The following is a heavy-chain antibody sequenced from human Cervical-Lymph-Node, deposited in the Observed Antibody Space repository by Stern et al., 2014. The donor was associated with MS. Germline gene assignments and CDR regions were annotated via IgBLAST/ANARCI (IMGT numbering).Heavy chain of an antibody. CDR1: GFSLSRSGVA. CDR3: AHAWYYDFWGGWNFDY. Sequence: QVTLKESGPTLMKPTQTLTLTCTFSGFSLSRSGVAVGWIRQPPGKALEWLALLYWNDDKRYSPSLKSRLTITKDTSKNQVVLTMTNLDPVDTATYYCAHAWYYDFWGGWNFDYWGQGTLVTVSS. CDR2: LYWNDDK. V-gene: IGHV2-5*01. D-gene: IGHD3-3*01. J-gene: IGHJ4*02.